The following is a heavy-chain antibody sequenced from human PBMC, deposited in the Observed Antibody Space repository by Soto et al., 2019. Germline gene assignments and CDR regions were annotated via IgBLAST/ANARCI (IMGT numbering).Heavy chain of an antibody. Sequence: EVQLVESGGGLIPPGGSLRLSCAASGFLVNSAYMTWVRQAPGKGLEWLSMINSDGSTLYAESVKGRFTISRDNSKNRLDLQMNSLRAEDTAMYYCAXSGYSFAWGYWGQGTLVIVTS. CDR2: INSDGST. V-gene: IGHV3-53*01. J-gene: IGHJ4*02. CDR3: AXSGYSFAWGY. D-gene: IGHD5-18*01. CDR1: GFLVNSAY.